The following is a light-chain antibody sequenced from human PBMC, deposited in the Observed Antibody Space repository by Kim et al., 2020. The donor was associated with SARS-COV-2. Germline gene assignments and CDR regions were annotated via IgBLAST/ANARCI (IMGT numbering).Light chain of an antibody. J-gene: IGLJ3*02. V-gene: IGLV8-61*01. Sequence: QTVVTQEPSFSVSPGGTVTLTCGLSSGSVSTSNYPTWYQQTPDQAPRTLIYSTNTRSSGVPDRFSGSILGNKAALTITGAQADDESDYYCVLYMGSGISVFGGGTQLTVL. CDR2: STN. CDR1: SGSVSTSNY. CDR3: VLYMGSGISV.